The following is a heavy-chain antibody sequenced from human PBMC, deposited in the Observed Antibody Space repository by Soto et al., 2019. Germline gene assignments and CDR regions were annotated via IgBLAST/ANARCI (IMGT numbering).Heavy chain of an antibody. V-gene: IGHV3-30*03. D-gene: IGHD2-15*01. Sequence: GGSLRLXCAASGFTFSSYGMHWVRQAPGKGLEWVAVISYDGSNKYYADSVKGRFTISRDNSKNTLYLQMNSLRAEDTAVYYCARGGRIGEHYYYYMDVWGKGTTVTVSS. J-gene: IGHJ6*03. CDR2: ISYDGSNK. CDR3: ARGGRIGEHYYYYMDV. CDR1: GFTFSSYG.